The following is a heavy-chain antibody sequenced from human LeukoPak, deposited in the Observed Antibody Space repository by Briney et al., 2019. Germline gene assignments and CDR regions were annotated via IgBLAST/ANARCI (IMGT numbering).Heavy chain of an antibody. Sequence: SETLSLTCAVYGGSFSGYYWSWIRQPPGKGLEWIGEINHSGSTNYNPSLKSRVTISVDTSKNQFSLKLSSVTAADTAVYYCARWKKFAGVVVPAAGYYFDYWGQGTLVTVSS. CDR3: ARWKKFAGVVVPAAGYYFDY. CDR2: INHSGST. D-gene: IGHD2-2*01. CDR1: GGSFSGYY. V-gene: IGHV4-34*01. J-gene: IGHJ4*02.